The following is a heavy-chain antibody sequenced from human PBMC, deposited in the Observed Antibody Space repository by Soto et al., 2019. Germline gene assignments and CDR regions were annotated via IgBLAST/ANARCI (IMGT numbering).Heavy chain of an antibody. D-gene: IGHD6-19*01. J-gene: IGHJ5*02. CDR1: GFNVSYNY. CDR3: GSIAVAEGFDP. V-gene: IGHV3-53*02. CDR2: IFYGGTT. Sequence: EVQLVETGGGLVQPGGSLRLSCAASGFNVSYNYISWVRQPPGQGLEWVSVIFYGGTTYYAESVKGRFTISRDNSKNMVYLQMTSLRVEDTAVYYCGSIAVAEGFDPWGQGTLVTVSS.